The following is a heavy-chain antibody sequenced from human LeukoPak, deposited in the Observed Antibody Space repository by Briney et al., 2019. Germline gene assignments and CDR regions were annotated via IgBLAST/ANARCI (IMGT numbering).Heavy chain of an antibody. D-gene: IGHD6-13*01. CDR2: INPNSGGT. CDR1: GYTFTSYD. CDR3: ARSPSSSSWYGQGDNKYYFDY. J-gene: IGHJ4*02. V-gene: IGHV1-2*04. Sequence: ASVTVSCKASGYTFTSYDINWVRQAPGQGLEWMGWINPNSGGTNYAQKFQGWVTMTRDTSISTAYMELSRLRSDDTAVYYCARSPSSSSWYGQGDNKYYFDYWGQGTLVTVSS.